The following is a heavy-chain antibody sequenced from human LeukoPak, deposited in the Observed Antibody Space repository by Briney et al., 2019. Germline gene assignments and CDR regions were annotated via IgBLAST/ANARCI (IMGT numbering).Heavy chain of an antibody. CDR1: EFSFSSYW. V-gene: IGHV3-7*03. D-gene: IGHD3-16*01. Sequence: GGSLRLSCAASEFSFSSYWMTWVRQAPGKGLEWVANIKHDGTEKNYVDSVKGRFTISRDNAKRSLFLQMNYLRAEDTAVYFCVTGLWTFGSWGQGTPVTVSS. CDR3: VTGLWTFGS. J-gene: IGHJ4*02. CDR2: IKHDGTEK.